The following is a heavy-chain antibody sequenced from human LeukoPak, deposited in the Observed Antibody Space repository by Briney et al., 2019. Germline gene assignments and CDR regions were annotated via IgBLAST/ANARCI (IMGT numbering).Heavy chain of an antibody. CDR3: ARVDSSGY. CDR1: GDSISSGDYY. V-gene: IGHV4-61*02. J-gene: IGHJ4*02. D-gene: IGHD3-22*01. CDR2: ISSSGST. Sequence: SETLSLTCTVSGDSISSGDYYWSWIRQPAGKGLEWIGRISSSGSTNYNPSLKSRVTISVDKSKNQFSLKLSSVTAADTAVYYCARVDSSGYWGQGTLVTVSS.